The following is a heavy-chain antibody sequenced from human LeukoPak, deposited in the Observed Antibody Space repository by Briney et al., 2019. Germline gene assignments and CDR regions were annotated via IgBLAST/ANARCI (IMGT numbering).Heavy chain of an antibody. V-gene: IGHV1-18*01. CDR1: GYTFTSYG. J-gene: IGHJ4*02. Sequence: ASVKVSCKASGYTFTSYGISWVRQAPGQGLEWMGWISAYNGNTNYAQKLQGRVTMTTDTSTSTAYMELRSLRSDDTAVYYCARDLAPMKYCSSTSCYTPYYFDYWGQGTPVTVSS. CDR3: ARDLAPMKYCSSTSCYTPYYFDY. CDR2: ISAYNGNT. D-gene: IGHD2-2*02.